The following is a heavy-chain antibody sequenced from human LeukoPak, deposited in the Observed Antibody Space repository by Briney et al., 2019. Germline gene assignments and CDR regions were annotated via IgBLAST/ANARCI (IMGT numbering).Heavy chain of an antibody. CDR1: GYTFTSYV. CDR2: MNPKSGNT. J-gene: IGHJ4*02. CDR3: ARALRWCSGGSCYRYYFDY. D-gene: IGHD2-15*01. Sequence: GASVKVSCKASGYTFTSYVINWVRQATGQGLEWMGWMNPKSGNTGYAQKFQGRVTMTRNTSISTAYMELSSLRSEDTAVYYCARALRWCSGGSCYRYYFDYWGQGTLVTVSS. V-gene: IGHV1-8*01.